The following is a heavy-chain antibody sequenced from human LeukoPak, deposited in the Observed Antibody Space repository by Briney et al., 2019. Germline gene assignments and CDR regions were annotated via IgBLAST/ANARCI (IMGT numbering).Heavy chain of an antibody. V-gene: IGHV3-66*01. CDR3: ARDIGGTVEVATMNY. CDR1: GFTVISHY. J-gene: IGHJ4*02. CDR2: IYRGDGT. Sequence: AGGSLRPSCAASGFTVISHYMSWVRQAPGKGLEWVSVIYRGDGTHYADSVKGRFTISRDNSKNTVYLQMNSLSVEDTAVYYCARDIGGTVEVATMNYWGQGTLVTVSS. D-gene: IGHD5-24*01.